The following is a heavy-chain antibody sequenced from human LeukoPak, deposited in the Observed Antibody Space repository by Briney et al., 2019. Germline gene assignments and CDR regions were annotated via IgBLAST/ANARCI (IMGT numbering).Heavy chain of an antibody. D-gene: IGHD1-26*01. J-gene: IGHJ4*02. CDR1: GGSISPYS. Sequence: SETLSLTCTVSGGSISPYSWTWIRQPPGKGLEWIGYIYYSGSTNYNPSLKSRVTISVDTSKNQFSLKLSSVTAADTAVYYCARRGKGATTYYFDYWGQGTLVTVSS. CDR3: ARRGKGATTYYFDY. CDR2: IYYSGST. V-gene: IGHV4-59*08.